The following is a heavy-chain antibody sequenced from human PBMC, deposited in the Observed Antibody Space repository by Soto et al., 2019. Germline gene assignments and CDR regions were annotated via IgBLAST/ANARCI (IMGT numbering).Heavy chain of an antibody. CDR1: GFTFSSYG. CDR3: ARDPRYSSSWYPAYYFDY. V-gene: IGHV3-33*01. Sequence: GGSLRLSCAASGFTFSSYGMHWVRQAPGKGLEWVAVIWYDGSNKYYADSVRGRFTISRDNSKNTLYLQMNSLRAEDTAVYYCARDPRYSSSWYPAYYFDYWGQGTLVTVSS. D-gene: IGHD6-13*01. J-gene: IGHJ4*02. CDR2: IWYDGSNK.